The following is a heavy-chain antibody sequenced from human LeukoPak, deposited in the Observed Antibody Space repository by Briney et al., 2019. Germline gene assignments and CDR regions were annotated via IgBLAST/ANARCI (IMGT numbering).Heavy chain of an antibody. J-gene: IGHJ3*02. CDR3: ARAKDNYRGNHAFDI. V-gene: IGHV4-4*07. CDR2: IYTSGST. D-gene: IGHD4-23*01. CDR1: GGSISTYY. Sequence: SETLSLTCTVSGGSISTYYWSWIRQPAGKGLEWIGRIYTSGSTNYNPSLKSRVTMSVDTSKKQFSLKVTSVTAADTAVYYCARAKDNYRGNHAFDIWGQGTMVTVSS.